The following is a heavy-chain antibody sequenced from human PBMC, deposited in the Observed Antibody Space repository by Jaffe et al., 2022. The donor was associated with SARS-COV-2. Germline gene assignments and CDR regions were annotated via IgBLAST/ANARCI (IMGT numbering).Heavy chain of an antibody. V-gene: IGHV4-34*01. CDR3: ARGDSDYRGAANY. CDR2: IHHYGST. J-gene: IGHJ4*02. CDR1: GASLTGYY. D-gene: IGHD1-26*01. Sequence: QVQLQQWGTGLLKSSETLSLTCTVHGASLTGYYWTWFRQHPGRGLEWIGEIHHYGSTNYNPALTPRVTISWDTPRSQLSLKLTSVTAADTAVYYCARGDSDYRGAANYWGQGTLVTVST.